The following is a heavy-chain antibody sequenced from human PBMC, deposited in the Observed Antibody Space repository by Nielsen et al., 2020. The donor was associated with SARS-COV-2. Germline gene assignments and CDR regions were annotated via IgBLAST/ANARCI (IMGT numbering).Heavy chain of an antibody. CDR1: GFTFGDAI. V-gene: IGHV3-73*01. J-gene: IGHJ6*02. Sequence: GESLKTSCAASGFTFGDAIIHWVRHASGKGLEWVGRIRSKTNNYGTSYAASVKGRFIISRDESKNMAYLQMNSLKTDDTAVYYCKHYYDMDVWGQGTTVTVSS. CDR3: KHYYDMDV. CDR2: IRSKTNNYGT.